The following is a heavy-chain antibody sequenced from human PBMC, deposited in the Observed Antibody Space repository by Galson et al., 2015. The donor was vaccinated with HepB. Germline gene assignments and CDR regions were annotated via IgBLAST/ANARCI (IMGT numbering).Heavy chain of an antibody. CDR1: GFRFSEYY. J-gene: IGHJ5*02. V-gene: IGHV3-11*01. CDR2: ISGSGTTT. Sequence: SLRLSCAASGFRFSEYYMTWIRQAPGKGLEWISYISGSGTTTYHAGSVKGRFTVSRDNARNSMYLQMNNLRAEDTAIYYCARAAGWVDPWGQGTLVTASS. CDR3: ARAAGWVDP.